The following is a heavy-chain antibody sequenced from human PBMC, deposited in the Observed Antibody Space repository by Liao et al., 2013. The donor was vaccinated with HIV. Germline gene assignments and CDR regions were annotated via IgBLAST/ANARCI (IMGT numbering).Heavy chain of an antibody. Sequence: QVQLQESGPGLVKPSETLSLTCTVSGGSISSYNWSWIRQAAGKGLEWIGRIYTSGSTNYNPSLKSRVIMSVDTSKNQFSLNLRSVTAADTAVFYCARGNAQGYNYAYDAFDIWGQGTMVTVSS. V-gene: IGHV4-4*07. J-gene: IGHJ3*02. CDR1: GGSISSYN. D-gene: IGHD5-18*01. CDR3: ARGNAQGYNYAYDAFDI. CDR2: IYTSGST.